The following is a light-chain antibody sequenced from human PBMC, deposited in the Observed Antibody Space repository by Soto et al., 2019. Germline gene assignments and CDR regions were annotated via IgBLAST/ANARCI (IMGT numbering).Light chain of an antibody. CDR3: QQYGSSIT. Sequence: IVLTKSPGTLSLSPGERATLSWRASQSVSSSYLAWYQQRPGQAPRLLIYGASSRATGIPDRFSGSGSGTDFTLTISRLEPEDFAVYYCQQYGSSITFGQGTLLEIK. CDR2: GAS. CDR1: QSVSSSY. J-gene: IGKJ5*01. V-gene: IGKV3-20*01.